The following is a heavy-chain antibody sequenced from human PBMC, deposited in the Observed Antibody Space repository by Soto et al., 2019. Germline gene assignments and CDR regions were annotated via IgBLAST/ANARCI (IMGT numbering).Heavy chain of an antibody. V-gene: IGHV3-48*03. J-gene: IGHJ4*02. Sequence: GGSLRLSCAASGFTFSSYEMNWVRQAPGKGLEWVSYISSSGSTIYYADSVKGRFTISRDNAKNSLYLQMNSLRAEDTAVYYCARARLLDDYWGQGTLVTVSS. CDR1: GFTFSSYE. D-gene: IGHD1-1*01. CDR3: ARARLLDDY. CDR2: ISSSGSTI.